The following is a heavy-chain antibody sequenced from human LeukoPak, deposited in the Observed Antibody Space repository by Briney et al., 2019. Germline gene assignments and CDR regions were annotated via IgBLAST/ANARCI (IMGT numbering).Heavy chain of an antibody. CDR3: ARDRYCSSTSCYLTIDY. J-gene: IGHJ4*02. D-gene: IGHD2-2*01. CDR1: GFTFSSYG. CDR2: IWYDGSNK. V-gene: IGHV3-33*01. Sequence: GGSLRLSCAASGFTFSSYGMHWVRQAPGKGLEWVAVIWYDGSNKYYADSVKGRFTISRDNSKNTLYLQMNSLRAEDTAVYYCARDRYCSSTSCYLTIDYWGQGTLVTVSS.